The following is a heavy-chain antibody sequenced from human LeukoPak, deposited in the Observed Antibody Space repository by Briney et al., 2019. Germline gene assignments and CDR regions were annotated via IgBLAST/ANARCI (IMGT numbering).Heavy chain of an antibody. CDR2: ISNNGGST. CDR3: ARVWVRGYSYGPVDY. D-gene: IGHD5-18*01. V-gene: IGHV3-64*01. CDR1: GFAFSSYA. Sequence: GGSLRLSCAASGFAFSSYAMNLVRQAPGKGLEYVSTISNNGGSTYYANSVKDRFTISRDNSKNTLYLQMGSLRAEDMAVYYCARVWVRGYSYGPVDYWGQGTLVTVSS. J-gene: IGHJ4*02.